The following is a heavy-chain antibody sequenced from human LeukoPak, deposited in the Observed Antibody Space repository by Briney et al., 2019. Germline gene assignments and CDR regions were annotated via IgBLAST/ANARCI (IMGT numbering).Heavy chain of an antibody. D-gene: IGHD1-26*01. Sequence: ASVKVSFKASGYTLTSSHAHWVRQAPGQGLEWMGIINCGDGYTNYAQKFRGRVSVTSDTSTSTIYMELSSLRAEDTAIYYCARDRGGSYSIDYWGQGTLVTVSS. V-gene: IGHV1-46*01. J-gene: IGHJ4*02. CDR3: ARDRGGSYSIDY. CDR2: INCGDGYT. CDR1: GYTLTSSH.